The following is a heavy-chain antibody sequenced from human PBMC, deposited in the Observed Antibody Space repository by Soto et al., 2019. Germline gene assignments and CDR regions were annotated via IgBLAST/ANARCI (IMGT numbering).Heavy chain of an antibody. D-gene: IGHD1-26*01. CDR1: GGSISSSNW. CDR2: IYHSGST. CDR3: ARVSGSYYYGMDV. J-gene: IGHJ6*02. V-gene: IGHV4-4*02. Sequence: QVQLQESGPGLVKPSGTLSLTCAVSGGSISSSNWWSWVRQPPRKGLEWIGEIYHSGSTNYNPSLKSRGTISVAKSKNLFSLRVSSVTAADTAVYYCARVSGSYYYGMDVWGQGTTVTVSS.